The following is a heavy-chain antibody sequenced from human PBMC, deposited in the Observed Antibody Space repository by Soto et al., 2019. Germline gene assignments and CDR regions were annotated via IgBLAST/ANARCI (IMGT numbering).Heavy chain of an antibody. CDR3: ARSRAAAPPRVGMDV. V-gene: IGHV4-61*01. J-gene: IGHJ6*02. D-gene: IGHD6-13*01. Sequence: PSETLSLTCTVSGRSVSSGSYYWSWIRQAPGKGLEWIGYIYYSGSTNYNPSLKSRVTISVDTSKNQFSLKLSSVTAADTAVHYCARSRAAAPPRVGMDVWGQGTTVTVSS. CDR2: IYYSGST. CDR1: GRSVSSGSYY.